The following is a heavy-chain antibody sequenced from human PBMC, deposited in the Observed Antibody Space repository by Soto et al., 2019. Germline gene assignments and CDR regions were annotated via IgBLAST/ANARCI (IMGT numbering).Heavy chain of an antibody. D-gene: IGHD3-22*01. CDR3: ARPKYYDDCLDL. CDR2: INAGNGNT. V-gene: IGHV1-3*01. CDR1: GYAFTWFH. Sequence: QVQLVQSGAEVKKPGASVKVSCKASGYAFTWFHIHWVRQAPGQRLEWMGWINAGNGNTKYSQKFQGRVTFTRDTTANTAYMELSSLISEDTAVYYCARPKYYDDCLDLWGQGTLVTVSS. J-gene: IGHJ4*02.